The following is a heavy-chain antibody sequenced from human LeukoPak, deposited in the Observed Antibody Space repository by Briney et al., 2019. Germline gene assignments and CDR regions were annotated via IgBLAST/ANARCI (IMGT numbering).Heavy chain of an antibody. CDR3: ARVGTWELQRVFDY. D-gene: IGHD1-26*01. CDR1: GFTFSDYW. J-gene: IGHJ4*02. V-gene: IGHV3-7*01. Sequence: GGSLRLSCAPSGFTFSDYWMIWVRTVPGKGLEWVANINRGGNEVHYVDSVKGRFTISRDNAKNSLYLQLDSLRVEDTAVYYCARVGTWELQRVFDYWGQGTLVPVSS. CDR2: INRGGNEV.